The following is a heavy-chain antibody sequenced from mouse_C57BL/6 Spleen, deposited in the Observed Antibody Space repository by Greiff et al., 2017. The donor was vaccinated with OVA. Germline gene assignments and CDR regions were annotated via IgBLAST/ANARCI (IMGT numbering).Heavy chain of an antibody. CDR2: IYPGDGDT. V-gene: IGHV1-82*01. CDR1: GYAFSSSW. Sequence: VQLQQSGPELVKPGASVKISCKASGYAFSSSWMNWVKQRPGKGLEWIGRIYPGDGDTNYNGKFKGKATLTADKSSSTAYMQLSSLTSEDSAVYFCAREDSNYPWFAYWGQGTLVTVSA. D-gene: IGHD2-5*01. CDR3: AREDSNYPWFAY. J-gene: IGHJ3*01.